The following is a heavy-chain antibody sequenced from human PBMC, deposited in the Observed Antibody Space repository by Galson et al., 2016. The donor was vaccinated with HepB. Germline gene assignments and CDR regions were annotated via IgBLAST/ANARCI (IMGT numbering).Heavy chain of an antibody. J-gene: IGHJ4*02. V-gene: IGHV3-33*01. D-gene: IGHD6-19*01. Sequence: SLRLSCAASGFSFSLYGMHWVRQAPGKGLEWVALIWYDGETKYSAASVKGRFTISRDNSDNTLYLHMNSLRAEDTAVYYCARARYSSSWFGDFDYWGQGTLVIVSS. CDR3: ARARYSSSWFGDFDY. CDR2: IWYDGETK. CDR1: GFSFSLYG.